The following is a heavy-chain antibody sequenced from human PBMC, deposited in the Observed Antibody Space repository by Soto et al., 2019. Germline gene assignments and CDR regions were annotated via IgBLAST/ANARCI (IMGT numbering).Heavy chain of an antibody. CDR3: ARAEGTVTYYYYYGMDV. V-gene: IGHV3-11*01. CDR2: ISSSGSTI. D-gene: IGHD1-1*01. CDR1: VFTFIDYY. J-gene: IGHJ6*02. Sequence: KTGWSLRLSCASSVFTFIDYYMSWIRQAPGKGLEWVSYISSSGSTIYYADSVKGRFTISRDNAKNSLYLQMNSLRAEDTAVYYCARAEGTVTYYYYYGMDVWGQGTTVTVSS.